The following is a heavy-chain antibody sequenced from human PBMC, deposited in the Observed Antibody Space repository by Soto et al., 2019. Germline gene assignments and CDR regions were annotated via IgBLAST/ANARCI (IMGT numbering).Heavy chain of an antibody. J-gene: IGHJ4*02. V-gene: IGHV3-30*02. CDR1: GFTFSSYG. Sequence: GGSLRLSCAASGFTFSSYGMHWVRQAPGKGLEWVAVIWYDGSNKYYADSVKGRFTISRDNSKNTLYLQMNSLRAEDTAVYYCAKDRITAGQGIRGSLDDWGQGTLVTVSS. D-gene: IGHD6-13*01. CDR2: IWYDGSNK. CDR3: AKDRITAGQGIRGSLDD.